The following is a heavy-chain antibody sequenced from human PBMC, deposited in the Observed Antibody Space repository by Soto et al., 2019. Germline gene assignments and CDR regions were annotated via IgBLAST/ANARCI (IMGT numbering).Heavy chain of an antibody. Sequence: QVQLVESGGGVVQPGRSLRLSCAASGLNFSSYAMHWVRQAPGKGLEWLAVIWYDGNNKYYADSVKGRFTVSRDNSKNTLSLQMNSLKAEHSALYYCARERYYDRNGYFFFPDYFDYYGMDVWGQGTTVTVSS. J-gene: IGHJ6*02. D-gene: IGHD3-22*01. CDR2: IWYDGNNK. V-gene: IGHV3-33*01. CDR3: ARERYYDRNGYFFFPDYFDYYGMDV. CDR1: GLNFSSYA.